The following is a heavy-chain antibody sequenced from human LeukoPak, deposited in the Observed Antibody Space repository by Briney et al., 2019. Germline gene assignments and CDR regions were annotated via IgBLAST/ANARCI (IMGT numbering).Heavy chain of an antibody. Sequence: GGSLRLSCAASGFTITNYALTWVRQTPGKGLEWVSTISGRGESAYYADSVKGRFTIPRDTSKNTMYLQMSGLRAEDTAVYYCARAPPNDYDSSGYYSSFDSWGEGTLVTVSS. D-gene: IGHD3-22*01. CDR1: GFTITNYA. V-gene: IGHV3-23*01. CDR2: ISGRGESA. CDR3: ARAPPNDYDSSGYYSSFDS. J-gene: IGHJ4*02.